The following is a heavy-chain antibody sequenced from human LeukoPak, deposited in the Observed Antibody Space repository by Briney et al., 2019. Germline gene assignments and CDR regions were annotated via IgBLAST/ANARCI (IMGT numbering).Heavy chain of an antibody. J-gene: IGHJ4*02. Sequence: ASVKVSCKASGGTFSSYAISWVRQAPGQGREWMGGIIPIFGTANYAQKFQGRVTITADESTSTAYMELSSLRSEDTAVYYCARRTLSSSSLGDWGQGTLVTVSS. D-gene: IGHD6-6*01. CDR3: ARRTLSSSSLGD. CDR2: IIPIFGTA. V-gene: IGHV1-69*13. CDR1: GGTFSSYA.